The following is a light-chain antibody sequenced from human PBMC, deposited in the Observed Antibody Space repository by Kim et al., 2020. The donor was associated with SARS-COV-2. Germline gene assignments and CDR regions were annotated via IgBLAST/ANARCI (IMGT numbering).Light chain of an antibody. V-gene: IGKV4-1*01. CDR2: WAS. CDR3: QQYYTLPRT. Sequence: DIVMTQSPDSQAVSLGERATINCKSSQTILYSSNNKNYLAWYQQKPGQPPKLLISWASTRDSGAPGRFRGSGSGTDFSLTIDSLQAKDVAVDFCQQYYTLPRTCDQGTKVDIK. CDR1: QTILYSSNNKNY. J-gene: IGKJ1*01.